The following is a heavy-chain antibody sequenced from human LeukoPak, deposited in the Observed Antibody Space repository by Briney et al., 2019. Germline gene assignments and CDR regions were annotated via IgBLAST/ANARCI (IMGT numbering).Heavy chain of an antibody. CDR2: ITGSSTYI. CDR1: GFTFSSYS. D-gene: IGHD3-10*01. J-gene: IGHJ6*03. Sequence: GGSLRLSCAASGFTFSSYSMNWVRQAPGKGLEWVSSITGSSTYIYYADSMKGRFTISRDNAKNSLYLQMNSLRAADTAVYYCAREPYYYGSGSFGYYYMDVWGKGTTVTISS. CDR3: AREPYYYGSGSFGYYYMDV. V-gene: IGHV3-21*01.